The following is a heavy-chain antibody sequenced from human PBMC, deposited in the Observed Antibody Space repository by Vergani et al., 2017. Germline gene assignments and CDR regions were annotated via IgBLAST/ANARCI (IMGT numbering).Heavy chain of an antibody. CDR2: IIPILGIA. V-gene: IGHV1-69*04. CDR1: GGTFSSYA. CDR3: ATLNDPPLNY. J-gene: IGHJ4*02. D-gene: IGHD3-9*01. Sequence: QVQLVQSGAEVKKPGSPVKVSCNASGGTFSSYAISWVRHAPGQWLEWMGRIIPILGIANYAQKFQGRVTINADKSTSTAYMELSRLRSEDTAVYYCATLNDPPLNYWGQGTLVTVSS.